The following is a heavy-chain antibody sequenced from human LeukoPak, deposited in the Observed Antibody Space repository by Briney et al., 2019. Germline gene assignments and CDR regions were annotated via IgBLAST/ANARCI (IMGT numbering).Heavy chain of an antibody. J-gene: IGHJ4*02. Sequence: PSETQSLTCAVYGGSFSGYYWSWIRQPPGKGLEWIGEINHSGSTNYNPSLKSRVTISVDTSKNQFSLKLSSVTAADTAVYYCALIVGLSMVYWGQGTLVTVSS. V-gene: IGHV4-34*01. CDR2: INHSGST. D-gene: IGHD3-10*01. CDR1: GGSFSGYY. CDR3: ALIVGLSMVY.